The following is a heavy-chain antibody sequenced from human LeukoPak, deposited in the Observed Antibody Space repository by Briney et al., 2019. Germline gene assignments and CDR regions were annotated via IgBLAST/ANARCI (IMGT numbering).Heavy chain of an antibody. D-gene: IGHD6-19*01. CDR1: GYIFTSYW. V-gene: IGHV5-51*01. CDR3: ARLAVWNAFDI. CDR2: IYPGDSDT. Sequence: GESLKISCQGSGYIFTSYWIGWVRQLPGKGLEWMGIIYPGDSDTRYSPSFQGQVTISADKSISTAYLQWSSLKASDTAMYYCARLAVWNAFDIWGQGTMVTVSS. J-gene: IGHJ3*02.